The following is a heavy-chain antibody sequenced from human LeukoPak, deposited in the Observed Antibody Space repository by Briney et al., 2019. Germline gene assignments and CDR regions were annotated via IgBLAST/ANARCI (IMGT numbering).Heavy chain of an antibody. Sequence: GGSLRLSCAASGFTFSDYYMSWIRQAPGKGLEWVSYISSSGSTIYYADSVKGRFTISRDNAKNSLYLQMNSLRVEDTAVYYCARDRHYYDSSGNAWFDPWGQGTLVTVSS. CDR1: GFTFSDYY. CDR3: ARDRHYYDSSGNAWFDP. J-gene: IGHJ5*02. CDR2: ISSSGSTI. V-gene: IGHV3-11*01. D-gene: IGHD3-22*01.